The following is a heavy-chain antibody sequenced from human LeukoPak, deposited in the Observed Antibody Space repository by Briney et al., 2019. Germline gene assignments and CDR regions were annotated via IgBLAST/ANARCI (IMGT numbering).Heavy chain of an antibody. Sequence: GASVKVSCKASGGTFSSYAISWVRQAPGQGLEWMGGIIPIFGTANYAQKFQGRVTITADESTSTAYTELSSLRSEDTALYYCARGGSSSFEDFDYWGQGTLVTVSS. CDR1: GGTFSSYA. V-gene: IGHV1-69*13. CDR2: IIPIFGTA. J-gene: IGHJ4*02. CDR3: ARGGSSSFEDFDY. D-gene: IGHD6-6*01.